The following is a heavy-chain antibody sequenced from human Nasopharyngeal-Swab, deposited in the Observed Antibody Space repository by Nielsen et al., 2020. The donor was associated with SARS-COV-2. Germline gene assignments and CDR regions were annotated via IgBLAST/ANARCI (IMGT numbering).Heavy chain of an antibody. CDR3: ARRRDDGGMDV. Sequence: PGKGLEWIGEINHSGSTNYNPSPKSRVTISVLTSKNHFSLKLTSVTAADTAVYYCARRRDDGGMDVWGQGTAVTVSS. J-gene: IGHJ6*02. D-gene: IGHD1-1*01. CDR2: INHSGST. V-gene: IGHV4-34*01.